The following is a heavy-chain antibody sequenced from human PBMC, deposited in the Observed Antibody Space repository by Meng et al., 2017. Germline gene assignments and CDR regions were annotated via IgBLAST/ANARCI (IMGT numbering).Heavy chain of an antibody. D-gene: IGHD5-12*01. J-gene: IGHJ3*02. Sequence: SETLSLTCAVYGGSFSGYYWSWIRQPPGKGLEWNGEINHSGSTNYNPSLKSRVTISVDTSKNQFSLKLSSVTAADTAVYYCARGPYSGYDPEAFDIWGQGTMVTVSS. CDR1: GGSFSGYY. CDR3: ARGPYSGYDPEAFDI. V-gene: IGHV4-34*01. CDR2: INHSGST.